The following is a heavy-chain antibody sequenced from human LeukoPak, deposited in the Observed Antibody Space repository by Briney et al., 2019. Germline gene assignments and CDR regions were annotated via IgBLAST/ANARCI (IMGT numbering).Heavy chain of an antibody. CDR3: AREFVRVNAFDI. Sequence: SETLSLTCTVSGGSISSGDYYWSWIRQPPGKGLEWIVYIYYSGSTYDNPSLKSRITISVDTSKTQFSLKLSSVIAAHTAVYFCAREFVRVNAFDIWGQGTMVTVSS. V-gene: IGHV4-30-4*08. CDR1: GGSISSGDYY. D-gene: IGHD3-10*01. CDR2: IYYSGST. J-gene: IGHJ3*02.